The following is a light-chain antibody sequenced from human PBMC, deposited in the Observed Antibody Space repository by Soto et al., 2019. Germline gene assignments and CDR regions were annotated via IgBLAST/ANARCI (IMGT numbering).Light chain of an antibody. Sequence: EIVLTQSPVTLSLSPGERATLSCRASQSVSSYLAWYQQKPGQAPRLLISGASTRAAGISDRFRGSGSGTEFTLTISSLRSEDSGIYYCQQYFEWPPMTFGQGTKVDIK. CDR1: QSVSSY. CDR2: GAS. J-gene: IGKJ1*01. V-gene: IGKV3-15*01. CDR3: QQYFEWPPMT.